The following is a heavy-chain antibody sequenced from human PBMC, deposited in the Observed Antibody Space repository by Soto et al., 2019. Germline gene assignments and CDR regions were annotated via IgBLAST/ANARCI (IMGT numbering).Heavy chain of an antibody. Sequence: SVKVSCKASGGTFSSYSISWVRQAPGQGLEWMGGIIPIFGTANYAQKFQGRVTITADESTSTAYMELSSLRSEDTAVYYCARGRGDIVVVPAAMGDAFDIWGQGTMVTVSS. CDR1: GGTFSSYS. J-gene: IGHJ3*02. D-gene: IGHD2-2*01. CDR2: IIPIFGTA. V-gene: IGHV1-69*13. CDR3: ARGRGDIVVVPAAMGDAFDI.